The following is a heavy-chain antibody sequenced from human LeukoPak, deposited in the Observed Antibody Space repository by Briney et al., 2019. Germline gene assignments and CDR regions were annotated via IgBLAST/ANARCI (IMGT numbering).Heavy chain of an antibody. D-gene: IGHD3-10*01. CDR3: ANSSSGSYQPNWFDP. CDR1: GFTFSTYA. Sequence: GGSLRLSCAASGFTFSTYAMSWVRQAPGKGLEWVSVISGSGVDTYYADPVRGRFTISRDNSKNTLFLQMNSLRADDTGIYYCANSSSGSYQPNWFDPWGQGTLVTVSS. CDR2: ISGSGVDT. J-gene: IGHJ5*02. V-gene: IGHV3-23*01.